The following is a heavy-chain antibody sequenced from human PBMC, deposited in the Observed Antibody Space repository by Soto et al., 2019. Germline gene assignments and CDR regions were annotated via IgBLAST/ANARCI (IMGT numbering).Heavy chain of an antibody. CDR2: VYWDDDK. CDR3: SHVLGYCSSVTCYHSVDYMDV. CDR1: GFSLNTSAVG. D-gene: IGHD2-15*01. V-gene: IGHV2-5*02. J-gene: IGHJ6*03. Sequence: QITLKESGPTLVKPTQTLTLTCTFSGFSLNTSAVGVGWIRQPPGKALEWLALVYWDDDKLYSPSLKSRLTITKDTSKNQVLLTMTNMDPVDTATYFCSHVLGYCSSVTCYHSVDYMDVWGKGTTVTVSS.